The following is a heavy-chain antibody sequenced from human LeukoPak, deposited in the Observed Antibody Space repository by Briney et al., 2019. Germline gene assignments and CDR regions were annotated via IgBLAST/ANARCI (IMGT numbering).Heavy chain of an antibody. J-gene: IGHJ4*02. Sequence: GGSLRLSCAASGFTFSSSSMNWVRQAPEKGLEWVSYISTSGGTIYYADSVKGRFTISRDNAKNTLYLQMNSLRAEDTAVYYCAKKTPDYSPFGYWGQGTLVTVSS. V-gene: IGHV3-48*01. D-gene: IGHD4-11*01. CDR3: AKKTPDYSPFGY. CDR1: GFTFSSSS. CDR2: ISTSGGTI.